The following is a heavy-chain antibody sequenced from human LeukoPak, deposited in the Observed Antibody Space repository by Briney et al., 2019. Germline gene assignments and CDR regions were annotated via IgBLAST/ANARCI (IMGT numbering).Heavy chain of an antibody. Sequence: MTSETLSLTCTVSGYSISSGYYWGWIRQPPGKGLEWIGSIYHSGSTNYNPSLKSRVTISVDTSKNQFSLKLSSVTAADTAVYYCARSVEGYCSGGSCYSYSYYMDVWGKGTTVTVSS. CDR3: ARSVEGYCSGGSCYSYSYYMDV. CDR1: GYSISSGYY. J-gene: IGHJ6*03. V-gene: IGHV4-38-2*02. CDR2: IYHSGST. D-gene: IGHD2-15*01.